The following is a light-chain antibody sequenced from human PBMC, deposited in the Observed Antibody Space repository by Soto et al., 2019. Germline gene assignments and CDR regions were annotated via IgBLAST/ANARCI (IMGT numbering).Light chain of an antibody. CDR3: QPYKHYCK. CDR1: QSVSSW. Sequence: HINLSLYTVSTPCLDSHELIFRASQSVSSWLAWFQQKPGKDPKLLIYKASSLQSGVSSRFSGGGSGTEFTLTISSLQPDDLATYYCQPYKHYCKFAPGTIV. J-gene: IGKJ1*01. CDR2: KAS. V-gene: IGKV1-5*03.